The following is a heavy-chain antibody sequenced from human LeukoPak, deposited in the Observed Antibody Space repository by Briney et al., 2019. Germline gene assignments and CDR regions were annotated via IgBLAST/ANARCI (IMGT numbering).Heavy chain of an antibody. CDR1: GGSISSGSYY. CDR3: AREAPDGMDV. J-gene: IGHJ6*02. Sequence: SETLSLTCTVSGGSISSGSYYWSWIRQPAGKELEWIGRIYTSGSTNYNPSLKSRVTISVDTSKNQFSLKLSSVTAADTAVYYCAREAPDGMDVWGQGTTVTVSS. CDR2: IYTSGST. V-gene: IGHV4-61*02.